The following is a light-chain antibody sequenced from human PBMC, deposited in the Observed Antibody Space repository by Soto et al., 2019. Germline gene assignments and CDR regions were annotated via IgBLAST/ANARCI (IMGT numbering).Light chain of an antibody. CDR1: QSLRSN. CDR2: GAS. J-gene: IGKJ4*01. CDR3: QQYNNWPLT. V-gene: IGKV3-15*01. Sequence: EIVMTQSPATLSVSPGERATLSCRASQSLRSNLAWYQQKPGQAPRLLIYGASTRATGIPDRFSGSGSGTEFTLTISSLQSEDFTVYYCQQYNNWPLTFGGGTKVEIK.